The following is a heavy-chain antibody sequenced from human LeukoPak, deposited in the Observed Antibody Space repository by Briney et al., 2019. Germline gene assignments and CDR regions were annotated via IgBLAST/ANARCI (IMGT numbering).Heavy chain of an antibody. Sequence: PGESLKISCKGSGYSFTSYWIGWVRQMPGKGLEWMGIIYPADSDTRYSPSFQGQASISADKSISTAYLQWSSLTASDTAMYYCARRGATHLANNWYFDLWGRGTLVTVSS. V-gene: IGHV5-51*01. D-gene: IGHD1-26*01. J-gene: IGHJ2*01. CDR2: IYPADSDT. CDR1: GYSFTSYW. CDR3: ARRGATHLANNWYFDL.